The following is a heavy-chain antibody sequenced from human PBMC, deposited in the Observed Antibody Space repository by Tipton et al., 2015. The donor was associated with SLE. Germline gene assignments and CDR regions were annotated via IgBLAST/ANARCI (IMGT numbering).Heavy chain of an antibody. V-gene: IGHV4-59*11. J-gene: IGHJ5*02. CDR3: ARDIGDCSGHLCSNWFDP. Sequence: GSLRLSCTVSGGSFSTHYWSWIRQPPGKGLEWIGYIYYSGNTNYNPSLKSRVTISIDTSKNHFSLKLRSVTAVDTAMYYCARDIGDCSGHLCSNWFDPWGQGTLVTVSS. D-gene: IGHD2-15*01. CDR2: IYYSGNT. CDR1: GGSFSTHY.